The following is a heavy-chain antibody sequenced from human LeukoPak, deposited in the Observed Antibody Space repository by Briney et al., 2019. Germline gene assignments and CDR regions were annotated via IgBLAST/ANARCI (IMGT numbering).Heavy chain of an antibody. V-gene: IGHV4-34*01. Sequence: PSETLSLTCAIYGGSFSGYYWSWIRQPPGKGLEWIGEINHSGSTNYNPSLKSRVTISVDTSKNQFSLKLSSVTAADTAVYYCAGRYCSSTSCLNRTYSSSWYPFDYWGQGTLVTVSS. CDR2: INHSGST. J-gene: IGHJ4*02. CDR1: GGSFSGYY. D-gene: IGHD2-2*01. CDR3: AGRYCSSTSCLNRTYSSSWYPFDY.